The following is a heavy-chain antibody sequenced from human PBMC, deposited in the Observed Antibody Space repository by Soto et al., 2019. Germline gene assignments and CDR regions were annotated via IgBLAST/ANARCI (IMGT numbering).Heavy chain of an antibody. J-gene: IGHJ4*02. Sequence: PSETLSLTCTVSGGSISSSSLQWGWIRQPPGRGLDWVGSIFSSGGTYYNPSLKSRVTISVHTSNNQFSLKLSSVTAADTAVYYCARQYYYGSGRQIDYWGQGNMVTVSS. V-gene: IGHV4-39*01. CDR1: GGSISSSSLQ. D-gene: IGHD3-10*01. CDR2: IFSSGGT. CDR3: ARQYYYGSGRQIDY.